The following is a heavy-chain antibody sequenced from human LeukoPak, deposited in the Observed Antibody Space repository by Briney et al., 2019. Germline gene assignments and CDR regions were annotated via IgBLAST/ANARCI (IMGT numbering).Heavy chain of an antibody. D-gene: IGHD3-10*01. J-gene: IGHJ5*02. CDR2: ISAYNGNT. V-gene: IGHV1-18*01. CDR1: GYTFTSYG. Sequence: GASVKVSCKASGYTFTSYGISWVRQAPGQGLEWMGWISAYNGNTNYAQKLQGRVTMTADTSTSTAYMELRSLRSDDTAVYYCARASITMVKGWFDPWGQGTLVTVSS. CDR3: ARASITMVKGWFDP.